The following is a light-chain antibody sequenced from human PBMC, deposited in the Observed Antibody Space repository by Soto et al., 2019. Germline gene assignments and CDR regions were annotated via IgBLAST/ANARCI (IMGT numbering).Light chain of an antibody. CDR3: LQAVQLPYT. J-gene: IGKJ2*01. V-gene: IGKV2D-29*01. CDR2: EVS. Sequence: DIVMTQTPLSLSVTPGQPASISCKSTQSLLDSVWYLQRPGQPPQVLISEVSKRFSGVSDRFSGSGSGTDFTLNISRVEAEDVGVYYCLQAVQLPYTFGQGTRLEIK. CDR1: QSLLDSV.